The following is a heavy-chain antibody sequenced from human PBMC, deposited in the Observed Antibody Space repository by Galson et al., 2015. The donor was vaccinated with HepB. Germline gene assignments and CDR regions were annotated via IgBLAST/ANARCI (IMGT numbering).Heavy chain of an antibody. J-gene: IGHJ5*02. D-gene: IGHD2-15*01. V-gene: IGHV3-15*01. Sequence: SLRLSCAASGFTFSNAWMSWVRQAPEKGLEWVGRIKSKTDGGTTDYAAPVKGRFTISRDDSKNTLYLQMNSLKTEDTAVYYCTTLGYCSGGSCYETGSGRPHNWFDPWGQGTLVTVSS. CDR1: GFTFSNAW. CDR3: TTLGYCSGGSCYETGSGRPHNWFDP. CDR2: IKSKTDGGTT.